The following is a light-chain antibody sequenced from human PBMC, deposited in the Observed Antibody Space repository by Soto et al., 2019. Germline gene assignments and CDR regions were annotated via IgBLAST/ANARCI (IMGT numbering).Light chain of an antibody. CDR1: QRIFYSSNNKNC. V-gene: IGKV4-1*01. Sequence: IVMTQSPDSLAVPLGERATINCKSSQRIFYSSNNKNCLAWYQQKPGQPPKLLIYWASTRESGVPDRFSGSGSGTVFTLTISSLQAEDVAVYYCQHYHSIPFSFGPGTKVEIK. CDR3: QHYHSIPFS. CDR2: WAS. J-gene: IGKJ3*01.